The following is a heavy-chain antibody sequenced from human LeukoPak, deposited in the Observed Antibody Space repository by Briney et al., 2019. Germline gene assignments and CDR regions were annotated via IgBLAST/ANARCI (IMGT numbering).Heavy chain of an antibody. CDR1: GGSISSGSYY. CDR3: ARGIPGSHFDY. V-gene: IGHV4-61*02. J-gene: IGHJ4*02. CDR2: IYTSGST. Sequence: SETLSLTCTVSGGSISSGSYYWSWIRQPAGEGLEWIGRIYTSGSTNYNPSLKSRVTISVDTSKNQFSLKLSSVTAADTAVYYCARGIPGSHFDYWGQGTLVTVSS. D-gene: IGHD1-1*01.